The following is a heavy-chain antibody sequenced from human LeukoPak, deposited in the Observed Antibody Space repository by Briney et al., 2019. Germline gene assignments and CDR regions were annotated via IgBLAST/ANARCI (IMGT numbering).Heavy chain of an antibody. CDR1: GFIFSSYG. J-gene: IGHJ5*02. Sequence: GGSLRLSCAASGFIFSSYGMHWVRQAPGKGLEWVAFIRYDGSNKYYADSVKGRFTISRDNAKNSLYLQMNGLRAEDTAAYYCARGATDTTRWFDPWGQGTLVTVS. V-gene: IGHV3-30*02. CDR3: ARGATDTTRWFDP. CDR2: IRYDGSNK. D-gene: IGHD1-7*01.